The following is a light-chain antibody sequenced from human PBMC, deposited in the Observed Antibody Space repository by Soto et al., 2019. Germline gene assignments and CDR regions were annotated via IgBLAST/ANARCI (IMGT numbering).Light chain of an antibody. CDR2: AAS. Sequence: DIQMTQSPTSLSASVGDRVTITCRASQGIRNYVAWYQQIPGKAPKLLIYAASTLQSGVPSRFSGSGSGTDFTLTINGLQPEDVATYSCQQYSSVPVFVPGTKVEIK. CDR1: QGIRNY. V-gene: IGKV1-27*01. CDR3: QQYSSVPV. J-gene: IGKJ3*01.